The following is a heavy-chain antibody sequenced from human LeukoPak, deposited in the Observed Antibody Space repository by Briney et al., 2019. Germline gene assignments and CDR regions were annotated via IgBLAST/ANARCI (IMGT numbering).Heavy chain of an antibody. Sequence: GGSLRLSCAASGFTFDDYAMHWVRQAPGKGLEWVSGISWHSYNIAYADSVKGRFTISRDNAKNSLYLQMNSLRAEDTALYYCAKDPGADIYGDYGHGFDMWGQGTMVTVSS. CDR1: GFTFDDYA. CDR3: AKDPGADIYGDYGHGFDM. D-gene: IGHD4-17*01. V-gene: IGHV3-9*01. J-gene: IGHJ3*02. CDR2: ISWHSYNI.